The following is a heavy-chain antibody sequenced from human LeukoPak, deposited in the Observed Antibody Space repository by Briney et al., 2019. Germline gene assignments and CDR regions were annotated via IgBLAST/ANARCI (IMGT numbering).Heavy chain of an antibody. D-gene: IGHD6-13*01. CDR2: INSDGSST. Sequence: GGSLRLSCAASGFTFSSYWMHWVRQAPGKGLVWVSRINSDGSSTSYADSVKGRFTISRDNAKNSLYLQMHTLRAEDTAVYYCARDLTSSWYGFDYWGQGTLVTVSS. V-gene: IGHV3-74*01. CDR1: GFTFSSYW. CDR3: ARDLTSSWYGFDY. J-gene: IGHJ4*02.